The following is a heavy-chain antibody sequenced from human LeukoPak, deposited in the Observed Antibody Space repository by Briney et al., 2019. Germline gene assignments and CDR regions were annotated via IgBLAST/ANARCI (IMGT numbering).Heavy chain of an antibody. Sequence: GGSLRLSCAASGFTVSSSYMYWVRQAPGKGLEWVSFFYRGDSTYYAESVRGRFTISRDNARNSVYLQMNSLRVEDTAVYYCARDPVEWEQLLDYWGQGTLVTVSS. CDR1: GFTVSSSY. D-gene: IGHD1-26*01. J-gene: IGHJ4*02. V-gene: IGHV3-53*01. CDR3: ARDPVEWEQLLDY. CDR2: FYRGDST.